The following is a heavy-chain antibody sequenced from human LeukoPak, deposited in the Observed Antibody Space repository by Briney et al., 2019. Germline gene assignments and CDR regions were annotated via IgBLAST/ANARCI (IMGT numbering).Heavy chain of an antibody. CDR3: ARSATGEWLLSSYYYGMDV. CDR2: ISGSGGST. Sequence: GGSLRLSCAASGFTFSSYAMSWVRQAPGKGLEWVSAISGSGGSTYYADSVKGRFTISRDNSKNTLHLQMNSLRAEDTAVYYCARSATGEWLLSSYYYGMDVWGQGTTVTVSS. D-gene: IGHD3-3*01. J-gene: IGHJ6*02. V-gene: IGHV3-23*01. CDR1: GFTFSSYA.